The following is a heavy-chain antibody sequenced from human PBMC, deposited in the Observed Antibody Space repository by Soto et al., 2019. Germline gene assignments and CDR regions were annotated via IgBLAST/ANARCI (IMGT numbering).Heavy chain of an antibody. CDR1: GGTFSTYS. CDR2: IIPIFGTA. CDR3: ASSSGNNYGVGTNYYFDY. Sequence: QVQLVQSGAEVKKPGSSVKVSCKTSGGTFSTYSIVWVRQAPGEGLEWMGGIIPIFGTANYAQKFQDRVTITADKSTNTAVMERSSLKSEDTAMYYCASSSGNNYGVGTNYYFDYWGQRTLVTVSS. D-gene: IGHD1-26*01. J-gene: IGHJ4*02. V-gene: IGHV1-69*06.